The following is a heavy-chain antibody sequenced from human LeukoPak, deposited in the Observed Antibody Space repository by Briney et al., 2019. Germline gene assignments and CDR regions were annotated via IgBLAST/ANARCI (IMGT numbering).Heavy chain of an antibody. V-gene: IGHV3-23*01. CDR3: AKDPYYYGSGSYLIDY. D-gene: IGHD3-10*01. J-gene: IGHJ4*02. Sequence: PGGSLRLSCAASGFTFSTYAMSWVRQAPGKGLEWVSAISGSGGSTYYADSVKGRFTISRDNSKNTLYLQTNSLRAEDTAVYYCAKDPYYYGSGSYLIDYWGQGTLVTVSS. CDR1: GFTFSTYA. CDR2: ISGSGGST.